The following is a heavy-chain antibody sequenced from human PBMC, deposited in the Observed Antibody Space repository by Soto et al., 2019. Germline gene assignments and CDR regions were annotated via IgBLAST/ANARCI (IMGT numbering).Heavy chain of an antibody. CDR2: INSDGSST. Sequence: EVQLLESGGILVHPGGSLRLSCAASGFTFSSYAMTWVRQAPGKGLEWVSRINSDGSSTSYADSVKGRFTISRDNAKNTLYLQMNSLRAEDTAVYYCASTQYYYDSSGYGFDYWGQGTLVTVSS. J-gene: IGHJ4*02. CDR1: GFTFSSYA. V-gene: IGHV3-74*01. CDR3: ASTQYYYDSSGYGFDY. D-gene: IGHD3-22*01.